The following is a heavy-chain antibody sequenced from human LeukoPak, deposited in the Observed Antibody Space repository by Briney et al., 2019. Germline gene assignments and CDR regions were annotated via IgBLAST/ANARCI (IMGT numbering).Heavy chain of an antibody. Sequence: GRSLRLSCVAYGFTFGSFGMHWVRQAPGEGLDWVAVIAYDGSDENYADSVKGRFTISRDNFKNTLYLQMNSLGPEDTAMYYCARDVMAVAGTLGFDCWGQGALVTVSS. CDR3: ARDVMAVAGTLGFDC. V-gene: IGHV3-30*04. J-gene: IGHJ4*02. CDR2: IAYDGSDE. D-gene: IGHD6-19*01. CDR1: GFTFGSFG.